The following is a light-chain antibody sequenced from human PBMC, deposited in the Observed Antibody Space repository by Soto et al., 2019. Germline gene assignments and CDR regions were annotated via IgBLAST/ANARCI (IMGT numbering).Light chain of an antibody. CDR3: AAWDDTLNGYV. J-gene: IGLJ1*01. Sequence: QAVVTQPPSASGTPGQRVTISCSGSSSNIGSNTVNWYQQLPGTAPKLLIYSFNERPSGVSDRFSGSKSATSASLAIRGLQFEDEADYFCAAWDDTLNGYVFGTGTKLTVL. CDR1: SSNIGSNT. CDR2: SFN. V-gene: IGLV1-44*01.